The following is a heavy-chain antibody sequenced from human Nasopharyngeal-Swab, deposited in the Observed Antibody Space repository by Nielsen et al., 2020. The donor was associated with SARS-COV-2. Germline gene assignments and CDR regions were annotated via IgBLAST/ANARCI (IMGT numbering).Heavy chain of an antibody. CDR3: AKEGLSRHTDFDY. D-gene: IGHD2-8*02. V-gene: IGHV3-7*03. CDR2: IKQDGSEK. J-gene: IGHJ4*02. CDR1: GFTFSSYS. Sequence: GESLKISCAASGFTFSSYSMNWVGQAPGKGLEWVANIKQDGSEKYYVDSVKGRFTISRDNAKNSLYLQMNSLGAEDTAVYYCAKEGLSRHTDFDYWGQGTLVTVSS.